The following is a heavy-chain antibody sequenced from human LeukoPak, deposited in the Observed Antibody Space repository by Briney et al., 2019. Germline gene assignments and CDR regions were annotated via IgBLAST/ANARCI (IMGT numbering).Heavy chain of an antibody. Sequence: GGSLRLSCAASGXTFSIYGMHWVRQAPGKGLEWVAVISYDGSYKYYEDSVKGRFTISRDNSKNTLYLQMNSLRAEDTAVYYCAKDGPAYCGGDCYWGADPWGQGTLVTVSS. CDR1: GXTFSIYG. D-gene: IGHD2-21*01. J-gene: IGHJ5*02. CDR3: AKDGPAYCGGDCYWGADP. V-gene: IGHV3-30*18. CDR2: ISYDGSYK.